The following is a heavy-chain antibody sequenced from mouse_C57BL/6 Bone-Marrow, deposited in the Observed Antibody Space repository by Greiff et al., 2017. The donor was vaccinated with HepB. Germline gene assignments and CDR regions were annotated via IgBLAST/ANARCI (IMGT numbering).Heavy chain of an antibody. J-gene: IGHJ4*01. CDR2: IRNKANGYTT. V-gene: IGHV7-3*01. CDR3: ARSVYYGSSHYYAMDY. CDR1: GFTFTDYY. D-gene: IGHD1-1*01. Sequence: EVKLVESGGGLVQPGGSLSLSCAASGFTFTDYYMSWVRQPPGKALEWLGFIRNKANGYTTEYSVSVKGRFTISRDNSQSILYLQMNALRAEDSATYDCARSVYYGSSHYYAMDYWGQGTSVTVSS.